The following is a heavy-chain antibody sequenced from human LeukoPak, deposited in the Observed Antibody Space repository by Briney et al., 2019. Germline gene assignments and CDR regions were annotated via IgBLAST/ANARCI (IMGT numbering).Heavy chain of an antibody. CDR3: ATSEPGTAVSL. CDR2: IIQDGSVT. J-gene: IGHJ4*02. CDR1: GITFSNYY. V-gene: IGHV3-74*01. D-gene: IGHD6-19*01. Sequence: GGSLRLSCVTSGITFSNYYMHWVRQVPGEGLVWVSHIIQDGSVTSYADSVKGRFTISRDNAKNSLYLQMNSLRVEDTAVYYCATSEPGTAVSLWGQGTLVIVSS.